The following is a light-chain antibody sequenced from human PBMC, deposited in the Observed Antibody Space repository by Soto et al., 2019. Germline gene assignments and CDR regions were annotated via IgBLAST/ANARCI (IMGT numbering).Light chain of an antibody. CDR3: QQYHRYPYS. V-gene: IGKV1-5*03. J-gene: IGKJ2*01. Sequence: DIQMSQSPSTLSPSVGDRVTISCRASQSISNWLAWYQQKPGEAPELMIYRASNLQSVVPSKFSGSGSGTEFTLTSSSLQTDDFAPYYCQQYHRYPYSFGPGTKLAI. CDR1: QSISNW. CDR2: RAS.